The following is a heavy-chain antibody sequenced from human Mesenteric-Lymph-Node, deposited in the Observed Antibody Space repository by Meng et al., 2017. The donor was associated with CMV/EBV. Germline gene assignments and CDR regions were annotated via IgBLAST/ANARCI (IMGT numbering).Heavy chain of an antibody. V-gene: IGHV1-69*10. Sequence: SVKVSCKASGGTFSSYAISRVRQAPGQGLEWMGGIIPILGIANYAQKFQGRVTITADKSTSTAYMELSSLRSEETAVYYCVPIAYCGGDCPEGYWGQGTLVTVSS. J-gene: IGHJ4*02. D-gene: IGHD2-21*01. CDR1: GGTFSSYA. CDR3: VPIAYCGGDCPEGY. CDR2: IIPILGIA.